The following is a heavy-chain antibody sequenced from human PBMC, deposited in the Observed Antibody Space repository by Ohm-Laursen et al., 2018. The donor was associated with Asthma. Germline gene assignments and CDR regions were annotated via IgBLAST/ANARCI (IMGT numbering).Heavy chain of an antibody. CDR3: ARGDSSSCRY. CDR2: INPNSGGT. Sequence: SSVKVSCKASGYTFTGYYMHWVRQAPGQGLEWMGRINPNSGGTNYAQKFQGRVTMTRDTSIGTAYMELSRLRSDDTAAYYCARGDSSSCRYWGQGTLVTVSS. J-gene: IGHJ4*02. V-gene: IGHV1-2*06. CDR1: GYTFTGYY. D-gene: IGHD6-13*01.